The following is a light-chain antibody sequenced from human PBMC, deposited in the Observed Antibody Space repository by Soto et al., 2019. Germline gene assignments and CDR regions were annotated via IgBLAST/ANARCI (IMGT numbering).Light chain of an antibody. Sequence: AIRMTQSPSSLSASTGDRVTITCRASQGISSYLAWYQQKPGKAPKLIIYAASTLQSGVPSRFSGSGSGTDFTLTISCLQSEDFATYYCQQYYSYPRTLGQGTKVDIK. J-gene: IGKJ1*01. CDR1: QGISSY. CDR3: QQYYSYPRT. CDR2: AAS. V-gene: IGKV1-8*01.